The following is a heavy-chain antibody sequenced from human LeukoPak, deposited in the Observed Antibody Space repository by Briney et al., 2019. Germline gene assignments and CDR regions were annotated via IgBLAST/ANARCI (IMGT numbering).Heavy chain of an antibody. D-gene: IGHD1-26*01. CDR2: IIPILDII. Sequence: GASVKVSCKASGYTFTSYGISWVRQAPGQGLEWMGRIIPILDIINYAQKFQGRVTITADNSTSTAYMELSSLRSEDTAVYYCASGSGSYYHQGYWGQGTLVTVSS. CDR1: GYTFTSYG. CDR3: ASGSGSYYHQGY. V-gene: IGHV1-69*04. J-gene: IGHJ4*02.